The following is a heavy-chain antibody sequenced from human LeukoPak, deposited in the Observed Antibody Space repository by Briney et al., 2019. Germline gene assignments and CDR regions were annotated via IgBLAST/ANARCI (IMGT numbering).Heavy chain of an antibody. Sequence: GASVKVSCKASGYTFTGYYMHWVRQAPGQGLEGMGWINPNSGGTNYAQKFQGWVTMTRDTSISTAYMELSRLRSDDTAVYYCARAPAPGAHFDYWGQGTLVTVSS. CDR1: GYTFTGYY. CDR3: ARAPAPGAHFDY. D-gene: IGHD3-10*01. CDR2: INPNSGGT. V-gene: IGHV1-2*04. J-gene: IGHJ4*02.